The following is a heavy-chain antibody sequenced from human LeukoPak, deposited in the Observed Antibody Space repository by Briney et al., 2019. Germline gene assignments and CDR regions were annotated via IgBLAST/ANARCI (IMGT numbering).Heavy chain of an antibody. V-gene: IGHV4-34*01. Sequence: SETLSLTCAVYGGSFSGYYWSWIRQPPGKGLEWIGEINHSGSTNYNPSLKSRVTISVDTSKDQFSLKLSSVTAADTAVYYCARGRRGPYYYDSSGYYKALGYYFDYWGQGTLVTVSS. CDR1: GGSFSGYY. D-gene: IGHD3-22*01. CDR3: ARGRRGPYYYDSSGYYKALGYYFDY. J-gene: IGHJ4*02. CDR2: INHSGST.